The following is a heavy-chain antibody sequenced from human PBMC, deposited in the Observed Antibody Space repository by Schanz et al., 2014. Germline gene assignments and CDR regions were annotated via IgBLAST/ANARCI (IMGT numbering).Heavy chain of an antibody. CDR1: GFTFSTFA. Sequence: VQLVESGGDLVQPGGSLRLSCSASGFTFSTFAMHWVRQAPGKGLEYISAISHDGYSTYYADSVKGRFTISRDNAKNSLFLQMNSLRAEDTAVYYCARIGGSVFDYWAQGTLVTVSS. V-gene: IGHV3-64*04. D-gene: IGHD3-10*01. CDR3: ARIGGSVFDY. CDR2: ISHDGYST. J-gene: IGHJ4*02.